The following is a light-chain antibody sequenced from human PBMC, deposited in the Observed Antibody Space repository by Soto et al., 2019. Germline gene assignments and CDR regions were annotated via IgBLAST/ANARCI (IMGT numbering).Light chain of an antibody. V-gene: IGKV4-1*01. CDR2: WAS. CDR1: QSILYNSNKQNY. CDR3: QHYFKSPVS. Sequence: DIVMTQSPDFLAVSLGERATINCKSSQSILYNSNKQNYLAWYQQKPRQPPRLLIYWASTRESGVPERFSGTGSGTSFTLTISGLQAEDVAVYYCQHYFKSPVSFGPGTKV. J-gene: IGKJ3*01.